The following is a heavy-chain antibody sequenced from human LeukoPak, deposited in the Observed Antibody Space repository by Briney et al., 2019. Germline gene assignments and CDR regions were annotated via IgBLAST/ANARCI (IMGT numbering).Heavy chain of an antibody. V-gene: IGHV1-2*02. Sequence: ASVQVSCKTSGYTFTAYYLHWVRQAPGQGLEWMGWIDPDSGDTYYAQKFQGRVTVTRDTSISTAYMEVNRLTSDDTAVYFCAKISRSGWHVDYWGQGTLVTVSS. CDR2: IDPDSGDT. CDR1: GYTFTAYY. CDR3: AKISRSGWHVDY. J-gene: IGHJ4*02. D-gene: IGHD6-19*01.